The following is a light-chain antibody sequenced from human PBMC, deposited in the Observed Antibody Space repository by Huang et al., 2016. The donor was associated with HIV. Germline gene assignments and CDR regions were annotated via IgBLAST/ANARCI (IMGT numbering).Light chain of an antibody. CDR1: QDINNR. Sequence: DIQMTQSPSSLSTSVGARVTITCRASQDINNRLAWYRQKPGKAPESLIYAAYNLQSGVPSRFSGSGSGTYFTLTISSRQPEDFATYYCQQFDTFPYTFGRGTRLDI. V-gene: IGKV1-16*01. J-gene: IGKJ2*01. CDR2: AAY. CDR3: QQFDTFPYT.